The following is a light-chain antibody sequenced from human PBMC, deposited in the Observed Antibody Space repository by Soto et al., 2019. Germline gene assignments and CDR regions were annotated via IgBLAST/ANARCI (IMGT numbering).Light chain of an antibody. CDR3: KSYTTLSNRV. Sequence: QSPLAQPASVSGSRGQSIPISCTGTITDIGAYNYVSWYQQHPGKAPKLLIYEVTNRPSGVSNRFSGSKSGNTASLTISGLQAEDEANYCCKSYTTLSNRVFGTGTKVTVL. V-gene: IGLV2-14*01. CDR2: EVT. J-gene: IGLJ1*01. CDR1: ITDIGAYNY.